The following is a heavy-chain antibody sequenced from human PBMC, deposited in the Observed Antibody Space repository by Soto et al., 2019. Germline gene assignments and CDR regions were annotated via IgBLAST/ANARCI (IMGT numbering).Heavy chain of an antibody. CDR2: INPSGGST. D-gene: IGHD3-22*01. Sequence: ASVKVSCKASGYTFTSYYMHWVRQAPGQGLEWMGIINPSGGSTSYAQKFQGRVTMTRDTSTSTVYMELSSLRSEDTAVYYCARDPPYYDSSGYYSFGYYGMDVWGKGTTVTVSS. J-gene: IGHJ6*04. V-gene: IGHV1-46*03. CDR3: ARDPPYYDSSGYYSFGYYGMDV. CDR1: GYTFTSYY.